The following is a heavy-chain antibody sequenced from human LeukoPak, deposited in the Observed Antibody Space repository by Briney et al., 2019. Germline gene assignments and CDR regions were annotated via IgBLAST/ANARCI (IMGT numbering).Heavy chain of an antibody. V-gene: IGHV1-18*04. CDR3: ARTYSSGWYQGGNDAFDI. CDR1: GYTFTSYF. D-gene: IGHD6-19*01. CDR2: ISAYNGNT. J-gene: IGHJ3*02. Sequence: ASVKVSCKASGYTFTSYFMHWVRQAPGQGLEWMGWISAYNGNTNYAQKLQGRVTMTTDTSTSTAYMELRSLRSDDTAVYYCARTYSSGWYQGGNDAFDIWGQGTMVTVSS.